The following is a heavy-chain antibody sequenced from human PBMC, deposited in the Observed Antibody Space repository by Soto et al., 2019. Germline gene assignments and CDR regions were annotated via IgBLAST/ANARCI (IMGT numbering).Heavy chain of an antibody. CDR1: GYTFTTYA. V-gene: IGHV1-18*01. CDR3: GRVGSSSSPIDY. CDR2: ISAYDGNT. D-gene: IGHD6-6*01. Sequence: QVPLVQSGPEVRKPGASVMVSCKTSGYTFTTYAISWVRQAPGQGLEWMGWISAYDGNTNYAQKVQGRVTMSTDTSTTTAYMELRSLRSDDTAVYYCGRVGSSSSPIDYWGPGTLVTVSS. J-gene: IGHJ4*02.